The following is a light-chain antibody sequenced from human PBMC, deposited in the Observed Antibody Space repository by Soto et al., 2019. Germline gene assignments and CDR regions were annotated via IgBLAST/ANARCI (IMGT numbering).Light chain of an antibody. V-gene: IGKV1-5*03. J-gene: IGKJ5*01. CDR2: KAS. CDR1: QQINNR. CDR3: QHYKMYSPWT. Sequence: DIQMTQSPSTLSASVGDRVTITCRASQQINNRLAWYQQKAGKAPRLLIDKASNLHSGVASRFSGSGSGTEFTLTISSLQPDDFATYYCQHYKMYSPWTFGQGTRLEIK.